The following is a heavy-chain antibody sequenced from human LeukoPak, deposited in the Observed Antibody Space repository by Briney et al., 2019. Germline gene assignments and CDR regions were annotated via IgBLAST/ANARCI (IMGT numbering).Heavy chain of an antibody. Sequence: GGSLRLSCAASGFTFSRCAMHWVSQAPGKGLEWVAIISYDGTKKYYADSVKGRFTISRDNSKNTLYLQMNSLRGDDTAVYSCAREQYGEYYFDYWGQGTLVTVSS. CDR1: GFTFSRCA. V-gene: IGHV3-30-3*01. J-gene: IGHJ4*02. CDR3: AREQYGEYYFDY. D-gene: IGHD4-17*01. CDR2: ISYDGTKK.